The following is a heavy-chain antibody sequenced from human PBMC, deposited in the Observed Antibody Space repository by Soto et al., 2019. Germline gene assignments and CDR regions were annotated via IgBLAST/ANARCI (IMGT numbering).Heavy chain of an antibody. J-gene: IGHJ4*02. V-gene: IGHV2-5*02. Sequence: QITLKESGPTLVKPTQTLTLTCTFSGFSLSTSGVGVGWIRQPPGKALEWLALIYWDDDKRYSPSLKSRLTIXKXXSKNQVVLTMTNMDPVDTATYYCAHFTVNGDKFDYWGQGTLVTVSS. CDR2: IYWDDDK. CDR1: GFSLSTSGVG. D-gene: IGHD3-10*01. CDR3: AHFTVNGDKFDY.